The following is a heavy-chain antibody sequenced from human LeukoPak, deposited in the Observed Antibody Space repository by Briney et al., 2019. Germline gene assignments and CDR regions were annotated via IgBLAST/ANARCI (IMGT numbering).Heavy chain of an antibody. D-gene: IGHD6-19*01. J-gene: IGHJ3*02. CDR1: GGTFSSYA. CDR3: ARPVGIAVAGTGGAFDI. CDR2: IIPIFGTA. V-gene: IGHV1-69*01. Sequence: SVKVSCKASGGTFSSYAISWVRQAPGQGLEWMGGIIPIFGTANYAQKFQGRVTITADESTSTAYMELSSLRSEDTAVYYCARPVGIAVAGTGGAFDIWGQGTMVTVSS.